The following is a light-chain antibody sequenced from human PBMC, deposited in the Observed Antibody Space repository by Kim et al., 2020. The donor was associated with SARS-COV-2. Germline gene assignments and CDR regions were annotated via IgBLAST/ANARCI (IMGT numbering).Light chain of an antibody. J-gene: IGLJ2*01. Sequence: QSALTQPASVSGSPGQSITISCTGTSSDVGGYNYVSWYQQHPGKAPKLMIYDVSKRPSGVSNRFSGSKSGNTASLTISGLQAEDEADYYCSSYTSSSIFFGGGTKLTVL. CDR3: SSYTSSSIF. V-gene: IGLV2-14*01. CDR2: DVS. CDR1: SSDVGGYNY.